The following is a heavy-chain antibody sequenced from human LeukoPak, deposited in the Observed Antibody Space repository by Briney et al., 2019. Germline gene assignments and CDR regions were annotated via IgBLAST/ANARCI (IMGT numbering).Heavy chain of an antibody. D-gene: IGHD4-17*01. V-gene: IGHV1-46*01. CDR1: GYTFTSNY. J-gene: IGHJ3*02. Sequence: GASVKVSCKAFGYTFTSNYMHWVRQAPGQGPEWMGVISPSGGSTTYAQKFQGRVTMTRDTSISTAYMELSRLRSDDTAVYYCATVKADYGVERAAFDIWGQGTMVTVSS. CDR2: ISPSGGST. CDR3: ATVKADYGVERAAFDI.